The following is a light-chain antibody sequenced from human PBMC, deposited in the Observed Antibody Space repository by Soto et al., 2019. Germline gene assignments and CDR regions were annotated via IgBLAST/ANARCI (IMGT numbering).Light chain of an antibody. CDR3: SSYAGRNDLV. CDR1: SSDVGGYNF. J-gene: IGLJ3*02. V-gene: IGLV2-8*01. CDR2: EVT. Sequence: QSVLTQPPSASGSPGQSVTISCTGTSSDVGGYNFVSWYQQHPGKAPKLMIYEVTKRPSGVPDRFSGSKFGNTASLTVSGLQAEDEADYYCSSYAGRNDLVFGGGTKVTVL.